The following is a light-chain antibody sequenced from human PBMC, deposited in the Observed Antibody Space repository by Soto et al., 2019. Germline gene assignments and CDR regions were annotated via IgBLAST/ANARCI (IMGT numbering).Light chain of an antibody. Sequence: DIQMTQSPSSLSSSVLDRVTLTCGASQNIINYLNWYQQKPGKAPKPLIYAASSLQSGVPSRFSGSGSGTDFTLTIGSLQPEDFATYYCQKSYNTPRTCGPGNKVDIK. J-gene: IGKJ3*01. V-gene: IGKV1-39*01. CDR3: QKSYNTPRT. CDR1: QNIINY. CDR2: AAS.